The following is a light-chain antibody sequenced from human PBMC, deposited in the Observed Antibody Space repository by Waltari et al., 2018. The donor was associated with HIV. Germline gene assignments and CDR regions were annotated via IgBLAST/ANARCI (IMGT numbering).Light chain of an antibody. J-gene: IGKJ2*01. V-gene: IGKV3-15*01. CDR3: QQYNNWPRT. CDR2: GAS. Sequence: EIVMTHSPATLSVSPGDRATLSCRASQSVSSTLAWYQKKPGQAPRLLIYGASTRATDIPARFSGSGSGTEFTLAISSLQPEDFAIYYCQQYNNWPRTFGQGTKLEIK. CDR1: QSVSST.